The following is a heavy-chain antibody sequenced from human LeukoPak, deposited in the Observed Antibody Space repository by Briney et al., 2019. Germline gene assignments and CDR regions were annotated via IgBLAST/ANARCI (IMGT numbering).Heavy chain of an antibody. CDR1: GFTFTSYD. V-gene: IGHV3-23*01. Sequence: PGGSLRLSCAASGFTFTSYDMNWVRQAPGKGLEWVSGINGSGGSRYYAASVKGRFSISRDNSKNTLYLQLNSRRVEDTAEYYCAKAHGGSYHSGIDWGQGTLVIVSA. J-gene: IGHJ4*02. D-gene: IGHD1-26*01. CDR2: INGSGGSR. CDR3: AKAHGGSYHSGID.